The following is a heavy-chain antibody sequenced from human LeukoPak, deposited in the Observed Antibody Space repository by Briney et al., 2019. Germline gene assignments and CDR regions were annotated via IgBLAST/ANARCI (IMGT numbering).Heavy chain of an antibody. CDR3: AIDRTLVRGVITHPFDY. D-gene: IGHD3-10*01. J-gene: IGHJ4*02. V-gene: IGHV4-39*01. CDR1: GSSISTSTYY. CDR2: FYYSGST. Sequence: PSETLSLTCTVSGSSISTSTYYWGWIRQPPGKGLEWIGSFYYSGSTYHNPSLKSRVAISVDTSKNQFSLKLSSVTAADTAVYYCAIDRTLVRGVITHPFDYWGQGTLVTVSS.